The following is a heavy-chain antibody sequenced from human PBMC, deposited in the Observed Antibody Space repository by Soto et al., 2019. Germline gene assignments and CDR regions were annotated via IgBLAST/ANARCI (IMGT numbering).Heavy chain of an antibody. CDR1: GGTFSSYA. D-gene: IGHD1-26*01. Sequence: SVRVSCKASGGTFSSYAISWVRQAPGQGLEWMGGIIPIFGTANYAQKFQGRVTITADESTGTAYMKLSSLRSEDTAVYYCARELGVNDAFDIWGQGTMVTVS. V-gene: IGHV1-69*13. J-gene: IGHJ3*02. CDR3: ARELGVNDAFDI. CDR2: IIPIFGTA.